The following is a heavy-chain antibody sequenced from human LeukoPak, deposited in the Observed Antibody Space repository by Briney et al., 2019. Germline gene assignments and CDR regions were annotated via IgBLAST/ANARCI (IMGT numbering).Heavy chain of an antibody. CDR3: VRNFGSSWYYFHH. CDR1: GGSISGYY. V-gene: IGHV4-59*01. Sequence: PSETLSLTCTVSGGSISGYYWSWIRQPPGKGLEWIGYIYYSGNTNYNPSLKSRGTISVDPSNNQFSLKLSSVTAADTAVYYCVRNFGSSWYYFHHWGQGTLVTVSS. CDR2: IYYSGNT. J-gene: IGHJ4*02. D-gene: IGHD6-13*01.